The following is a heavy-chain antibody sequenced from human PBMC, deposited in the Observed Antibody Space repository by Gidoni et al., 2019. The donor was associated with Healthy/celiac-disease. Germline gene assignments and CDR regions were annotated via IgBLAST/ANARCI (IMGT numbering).Heavy chain of an antibody. CDR2: IYYSGST. V-gene: IGHV4-59*01. Sequence: QVQLQESGPGLVKPSETLSLTCTVSGGSISSYYWSWIRQPPGKGLEWLGYIYYSGSTNYNPYLKSRVTISVDTSKNQFSLKLSSVTAADTAVYYCARVGWSGYYTPTRFDYWGQGTLVTVSS. D-gene: IGHD3-3*01. J-gene: IGHJ4*02. CDR3: ARVGWSGYYTPTRFDY. CDR1: GGSISSYY.